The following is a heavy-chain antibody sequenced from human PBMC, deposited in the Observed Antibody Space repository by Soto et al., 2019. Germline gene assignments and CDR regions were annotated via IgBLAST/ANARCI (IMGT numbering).Heavy chain of an antibody. J-gene: IGHJ4*02. CDR1: GGSFSGYY. Sequence: PSETLSLTCAGYGGSFSGYYGSWSRQPPGKGLEWIGEINHSGSTNYNPSLKSRVTISVDTSKNKSSLKLSSVTAADTAVYYCAIDSSGYYLKKWGQGNMVTVSS. D-gene: IGHD3-22*01. CDR3: AIDSSGYYLKK. CDR2: INHSGST. V-gene: IGHV4-34*01.